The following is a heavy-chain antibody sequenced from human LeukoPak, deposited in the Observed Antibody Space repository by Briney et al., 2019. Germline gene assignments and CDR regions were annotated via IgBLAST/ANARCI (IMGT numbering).Heavy chain of an antibody. CDR1: GGSISTYY. V-gene: IGHV4-59*01. D-gene: IGHD3-3*01. J-gene: IGHJ4*02. CDR3: ARGVSVRFLEWLLTGLYFDY. CDR2: IYYSGST. Sequence: SETLSLTCTVSGGSISTYYWSWIRQPPGKGLERIGYIYYSGSTNYNPSLKSRVTISVDTSKNQFSLKLSSVTAADTAVYYCARGVSVRFLEWLLTGLYFDYWGQGTLVTVSS.